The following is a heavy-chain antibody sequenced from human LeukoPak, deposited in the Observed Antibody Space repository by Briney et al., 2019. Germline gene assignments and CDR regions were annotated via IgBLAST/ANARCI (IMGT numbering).Heavy chain of an antibody. D-gene: IGHD3-22*01. J-gene: IGHJ4*02. Sequence: SVKASCKASGGTFSSYAISWVRQAPGQGLEWMGGIIPIFGTANYAQKFQGRVTITADESTSTAYMELSSLRSEDTAVYYCASFDSSGYWYYFDYWGQGTLVTVSS. CDR2: IIPIFGTA. V-gene: IGHV1-69*13. CDR3: ASFDSSGYWYYFDY. CDR1: GGTFSSYA.